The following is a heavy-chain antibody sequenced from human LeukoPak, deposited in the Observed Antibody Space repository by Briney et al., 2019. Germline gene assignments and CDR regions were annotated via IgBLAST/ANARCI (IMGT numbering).Heavy chain of an antibody. CDR2: INLHRGAT. J-gene: IGHJ5*02. Sequence: ASVKVSCKASGYNFTDFYIHWVRQTPGQGPEWMGWINLHRGATDYSQKFRGRVTMTRDTSISLVYMELSSLRSNDTAVYYCARDLRGSGYDPWGQGTLVTVSS. V-gene: IGHV1-2*02. CDR3: ARDLRGSGYDP. D-gene: IGHD3-10*01. CDR1: GYNFTDFY.